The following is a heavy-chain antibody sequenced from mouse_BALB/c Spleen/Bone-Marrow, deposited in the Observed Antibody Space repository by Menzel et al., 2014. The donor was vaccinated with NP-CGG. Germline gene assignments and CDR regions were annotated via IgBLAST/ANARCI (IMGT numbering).Heavy chain of an antibody. CDR3: ARDKGRVFFDY. V-gene: IGHV7-3*02. CDR2: IRNKANGYTT. Sequence: EVKLVESGGGLVQPGGSLRLSCATSGFTFTDYYMNWVRQPPGKALEWLGFIRNKANGYTTEYSASVKSRFTISRDNSQNTLYLQMNTLRSDDSAIYYCARDKGRVFFDYWGQGTPLTVSS. CDR1: GFTFTDYY. J-gene: IGHJ2*01.